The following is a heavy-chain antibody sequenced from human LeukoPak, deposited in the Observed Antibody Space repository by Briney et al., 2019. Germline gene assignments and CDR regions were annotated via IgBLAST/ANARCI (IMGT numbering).Heavy chain of an antibody. Sequence: PGGSLRLSCAASGLSISNCAMHWVRQAPGKGLEWVALISYDGSKKYYADSVKGRFTISRDNSKNTLYLQMNSLRAEDTAVYYCARDERPEAEGYFDDWGQGTLVTVSS. J-gene: IGHJ4*02. CDR2: ISYDGSKK. CDR3: ARDERPEAEGYFDD. V-gene: IGHV3-30-3*01. CDR1: GLSISNCA. D-gene: IGHD1-14*01.